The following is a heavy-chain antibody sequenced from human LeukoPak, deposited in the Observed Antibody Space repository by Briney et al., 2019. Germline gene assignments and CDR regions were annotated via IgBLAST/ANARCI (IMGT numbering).Heavy chain of an antibody. CDR3: AHSHQDVIAAAGSYFDY. Sequence: SGPTLVKPTQTLTLTCTFSGFSLSTSGVGVGWIRQPPGKALEWLALIYWNDDKRYSPSLKSRLTITKDTSKNQVVLTMTNMDPVDTATYYCAHSHQDVIAAAGSYFDYWGQGTLVTVSS. CDR1: GFSLSTSGVG. CDR2: IYWNDDK. J-gene: IGHJ4*02. D-gene: IGHD6-13*01. V-gene: IGHV2-5*01.